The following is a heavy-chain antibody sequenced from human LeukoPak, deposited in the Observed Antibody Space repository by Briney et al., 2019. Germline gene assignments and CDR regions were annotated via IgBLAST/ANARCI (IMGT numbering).Heavy chain of an antibody. Sequence: SETLSLTCTVSGGSISSYYWSWIRQPAGKGLEWIGRIYTSGSTNHNPSLKSRVTISVDKSKNQFSLKLSSVTAADTAVYYCAGGRITIFGVVPRHYYYYMDVWGKGTTVTVSS. V-gene: IGHV4-4*07. CDR3: AGGRITIFGVVPRHYYYYMDV. J-gene: IGHJ6*03. CDR1: GGSISSYY. D-gene: IGHD3-3*01. CDR2: IYTSGST.